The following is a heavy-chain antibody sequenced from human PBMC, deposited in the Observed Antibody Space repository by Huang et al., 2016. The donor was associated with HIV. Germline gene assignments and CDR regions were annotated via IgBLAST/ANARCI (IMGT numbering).Heavy chain of an antibody. J-gene: IGHJ5*02. V-gene: IGHV4-39*01. D-gene: IGHD2-2*01. CDR1: GGSVSSRNYY. Sequence: QLQLQESGPGLVKPSQNLSLTCTVFGGSVSSRNYYWAWIRQTPGKGLEWIGRIHPSWTAYSNRSLNRRVFMIVDQSKNQFSLEVTSATAADSAIYYCARQGGDCTSISCYLSWFDPWGQGTLVTVSS. CDR2: IHPSWTA. CDR3: ARQGGDCTSISCYLSWFDP.